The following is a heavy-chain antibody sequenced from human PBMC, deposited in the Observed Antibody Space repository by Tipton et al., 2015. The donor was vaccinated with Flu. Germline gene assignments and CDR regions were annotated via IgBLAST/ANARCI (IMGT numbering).Heavy chain of an antibody. CDR3: ARDEGGTYPD. CDR2: IYYSGSA. Sequence: LRLSCTVSGGSISSYYWSWIRQPPGKGLEWIGYIYYSGSANYNPSLKSRVTISVDTSKNQFSLELSSVTAADTAVYYCARDEGGTYPDWGQGTLVTVSS. V-gene: IGHV4-59*01. D-gene: IGHD1-14*01. J-gene: IGHJ4*02. CDR1: GGSISSYY.